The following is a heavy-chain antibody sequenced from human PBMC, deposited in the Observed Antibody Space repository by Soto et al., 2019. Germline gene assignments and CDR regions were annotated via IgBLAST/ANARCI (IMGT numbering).Heavy chain of an antibody. J-gene: IGHJ4*02. D-gene: IGHD6-25*01. CDR1: GFTFSSYW. V-gene: IGHV3-7*01. CDR3: ARGSLYSSGALDY. CDR2: IKQDGSEK. Sequence: EVQLVESGGGLVQPGGSLRLSCAASGFTFSSYWMSWVRQAPGKGLEWVANIKQDGSEKYYVDSVKGRFTISRDNAKNSLYLQMNSLRAEDTAVYYCARGSLYSSGALDYWGQGTLVTVSS.